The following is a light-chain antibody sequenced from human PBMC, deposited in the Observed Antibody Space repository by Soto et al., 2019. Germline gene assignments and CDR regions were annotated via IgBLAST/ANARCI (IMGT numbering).Light chain of an antibody. CDR2: KAS. J-gene: IGKJ1*01. CDR3: QHYNSYSEA. CDR1: QTISSW. Sequence: DIQMTQAPASLSASVLYRVTITCLASQTISSWLSWYQQKPGKAPKLLIYKASTLKSGVPSRFSGSGSGTEFTLTISGLQPDDFATYYCQHYNSYSEAFGQGTKVDI. V-gene: IGKV1-5*03.